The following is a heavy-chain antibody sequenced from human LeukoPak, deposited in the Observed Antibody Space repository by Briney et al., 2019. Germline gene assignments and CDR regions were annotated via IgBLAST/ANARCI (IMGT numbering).Heavy chain of an antibody. J-gene: IGHJ4*02. Sequence: PGGSLRLSCAASGFTFSSYAMSWVRQAPGKGLEWVSAISGSGGSTYYADSVKGRFTISRDNSKNTLYLQMNSLRAEDTAVYYCAKGGLMIVVVITGFDYWGQGTLVTVSS. CDR1: GFTFSSYA. CDR2: ISGSGGST. CDR3: AKGGLMIVVVITGFDY. V-gene: IGHV3-23*01. D-gene: IGHD3-22*01.